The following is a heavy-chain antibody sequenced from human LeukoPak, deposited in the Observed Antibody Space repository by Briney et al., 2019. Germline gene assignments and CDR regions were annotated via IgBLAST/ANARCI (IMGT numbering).Heavy chain of an antibody. D-gene: IGHD3-22*01. CDR3: ARVIPYDSSGYEDY. V-gene: IGHV1-18*01. Sequence: ASVTVSCTASGYTFTSYGISWVRQAPGQGLEWMGWISAYNGNTNYAQKLQGRVTMTTDTSTSTAYMELRSLRSDDTAVYYCARVIPYDSSGYEDYWGQGTLVTVSS. CDR1: GYTFTSYG. J-gene: IGHJ4*02. CDR2: ISAYNGNT.